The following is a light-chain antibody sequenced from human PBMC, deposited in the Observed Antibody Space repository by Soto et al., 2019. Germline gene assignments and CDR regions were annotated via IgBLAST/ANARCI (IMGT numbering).Light chain of an antibody. Sequence: QSVLTQPPSVSGAPGQRVTIPCTGSSSNIGAGNDVHRYEQLPGTAPKLLIYGNNNRPSGVPDRLSGSKSGTSASLAITGLQAEDEADYYCQSYDSSLSGWVFGGGTKLTVL. V-gene: IGLV1-40*01. J-gene: IGLJ3*02. CDR2: GNN. CDR3: QSYDSSLSGWV. CDR1: SSNIGAGND.